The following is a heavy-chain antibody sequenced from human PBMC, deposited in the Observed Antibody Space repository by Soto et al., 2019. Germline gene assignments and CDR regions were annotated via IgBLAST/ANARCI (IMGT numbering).Heavy chain of an antibody. J-gene: IGHJ1*01. D-gene: IGHD5-12*01. CDR3: ARGATGRDGYNLDFQH. CDR2: ISSTSSFR. V-gene: IGHV3-21*01. CDR1: GFTFSSYA. Sequence: GGSLRLSCAASGFTFSSYAMNWVRQAPGKGLEWVSCISSTSSFRYYADSVKGRFTISRDNAKNSLYLQMNSLRAQDTAVYYCARGATGRDGYNLDFQHWGQGTLVTVSS.